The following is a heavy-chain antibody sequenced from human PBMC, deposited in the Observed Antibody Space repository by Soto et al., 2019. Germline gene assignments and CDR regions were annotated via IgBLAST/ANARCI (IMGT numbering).Heavy chain of an antibody. CDR1: GGSISSGGYY. CDR3: ARVDGVVTAPYY. Sequence: QVQLQESGPGLVKPSQTLSLTCTVSGGSISSGGYYWSWIRQHPGKGLDWIGYIYYSGSTYYNPYLKSRVTISVDTSKNQFSLKLSSVTAAVMAVYYCARVDGVVTAPYYWGQGTLVSVSS. V-gene: IGHV4-31*03. D-gene: IGHD2-15*01. CDR2: IYYSGST. J-gene: IGHJ4*02.